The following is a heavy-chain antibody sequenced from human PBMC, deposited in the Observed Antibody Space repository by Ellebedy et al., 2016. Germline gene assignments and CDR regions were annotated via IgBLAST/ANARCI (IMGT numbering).Heavy chain of an antibody. CDR1: GGSISSDY. D-gene: IGHD3-10*01. V-gene: IGHV4-59*08. CDR3: ARHVNYYGSGSRYNWFDP. J-gene: IGHJ5*02. Sequence: GSLRLSCTVSGGSISSDYWSWIRQPPGKGLEWIGYIYYSGSTNYNPSLKSRVTISVDTSKNQFSLKLSSVTAADPAVYYCARHVNYYGSGSRYNWFDPWGPGTPVTVSS. CDR2: IYYSGST.